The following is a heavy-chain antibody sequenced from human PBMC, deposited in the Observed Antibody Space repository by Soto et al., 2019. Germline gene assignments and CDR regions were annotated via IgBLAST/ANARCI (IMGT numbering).Heavy chain of an antibody. CDR1: DGSFSGYY. J-gene: IGHJ6*02. D-gene: IGHD5-18*01. V-gene: IGHV4-34*01. CDR2: INHSGST. CDR3: ARRIGYSYGLYYYYYGMDV. Sequence: SETLSLTCAVYDGSFSGYYLSWIRQPPGKGLECIGEINHSGSTNYNPSLKSRVTISVDTSKNQFSLKLSSVTAADTAVYYCARRIGYSYGLYYYYYGMDVWGQGTTVTVSS.